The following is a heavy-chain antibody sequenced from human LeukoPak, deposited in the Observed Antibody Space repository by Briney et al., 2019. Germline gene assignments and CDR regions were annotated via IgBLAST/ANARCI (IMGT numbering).Heavy chain of an antibody. V-gene: IGHV3-7*01. CDR3: ARWSTVTTLGYYKGMDV. D-gene: IGHD4-17*01. Sequence: GGSLRLSCVASGFTFSKYWMSWVRQAPGKGLEGVANIKQDGSEKYYVDSVKGRVTISRDNAKNSLYLQMNSLRAEDTAVYYCARWSTVTTLGYYKGMDVWGQGTTVTVS. CDR1: GFTFSKYW. J-gene: IGHJ6*02. CDR2: IKQDGSEK.